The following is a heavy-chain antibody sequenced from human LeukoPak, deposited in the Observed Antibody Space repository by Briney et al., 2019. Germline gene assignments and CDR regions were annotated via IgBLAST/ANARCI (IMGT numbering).Heavy chain of an antibody. CDR3: ARDLGDDYDILTGYYDY. D-gene: IGHD3-9*01. V-gene: IGHV3-7*01. J-gene: IGHJ4*02. CDR1: GFTFSSYW. CDR2: IKQDGSEK. Sequence: GGSLRLSCAASGFTFSSYWMSWVRQAPGKGLEWVANIKQDGSEKYYVDSVKGRFTISRGNAKNSLYLQMNSLRAEDTAVYYCARDLGDDYDILTGYYDYWGQGTLVTVSS.